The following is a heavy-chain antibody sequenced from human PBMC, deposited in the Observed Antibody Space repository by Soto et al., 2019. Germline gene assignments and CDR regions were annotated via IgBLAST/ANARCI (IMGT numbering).Heavy chain of an antibody. CDR3: VREDILGARSFDY. J-gene: IGHJ4*02. CDR1: GFTFGGYS. Sequence: PGGSLRLSCAASGFTFGGYSMNWVRQAPGKGLEWISYISSLSSPRYYAESVEGRFIISRDNAKNSLFLQMNSLRDEDTAVYFCVREDILGARSFDYRGQGTRVTVSS. D-gene: IGHD1-26*01. V-gene: IGHV3-48*02. CDR2: ISSLSSPR.